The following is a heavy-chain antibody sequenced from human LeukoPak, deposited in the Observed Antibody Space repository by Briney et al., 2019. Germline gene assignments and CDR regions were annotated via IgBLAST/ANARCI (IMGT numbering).Heavy chain of an antibody. CDR3: ARDRGYYDSSGNGWYNWFDP. J-gene: IGHJ5*02. CDR1: LYTFTSYG. V-gene: IGHV1-18*01. Sequence: GAAVKVSCKASLYTFTSYGISGVRQAPGQGLEGMGWICGYNGDTKYAQKYQGRVTMTTDTSTSTAYMELKSLRSDDTAVYYCARDRGYYDSSGNGWYNWFDPWGQGTLVTVSS. CDR2: ICGYNGDT. D-gene: IGHD3-22*01.